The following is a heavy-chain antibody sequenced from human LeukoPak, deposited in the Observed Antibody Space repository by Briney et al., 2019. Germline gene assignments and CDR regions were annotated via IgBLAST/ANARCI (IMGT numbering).Heavy chain of an antibody. CDR1: GGSISSSSYY. J-gene: IGHJ4*02. CDR2: INHSGST. D-gene: IGHD1-20*01. CDR3: ARGLDNWNVYIFDG. V-gene: IGHV4-39*07. Sequence: SETLSLTCTVSGGSISSSSYYWRWIRQPPGTGLEWIGEINHSGSTNYNPSLKSRVTISVDTSKNQFSLKLSSVTAAETAGYYCARGLDNWNVYIFDGWGRGTLVSVS.